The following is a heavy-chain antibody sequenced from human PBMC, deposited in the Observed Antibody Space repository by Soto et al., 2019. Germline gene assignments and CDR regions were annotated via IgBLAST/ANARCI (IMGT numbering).Heavy chain of an antibody. CDR3: ARRHGGSYGGNRGYYFDY. D-gene: IGHD2-15*01. CDR1: GGSFSGYY. J-gene: IGHJ4*02. V-gene: IGHV4-34*01. Sequence: QVQLQQWGAGLLKPSETLSLTCAVYGGSFSGYYWSWIRQPPGKGLEWIGEINHSGSTNYNPSLKSRVTISVDTSKNQFSLKLSSVTAADTAVYYCARRHGGSYGGNRGYYFDYWGQGTLVTVSS. CDR2: INHSGST.